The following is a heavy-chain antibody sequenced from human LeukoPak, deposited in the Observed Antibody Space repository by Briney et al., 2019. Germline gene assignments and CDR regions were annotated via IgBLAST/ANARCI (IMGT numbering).Heavy chain of an antibody. V-gene: IGHV4-59*01. CDR2: IYHVGST. CDR3: AGELWKPLYYYFGMDV. D-gene: IGHD5-18*01. J-gene: IGHJ6*02. Sequence: PSETLSLTCTVSGGSISSYYWSWIRQPPGKGLEWIGYIYHVGSTNYNPSLKSRITISLDTSKNQFSLKLTSVTAADTAVYYCAGELWKPLYYYFGMDVWGQGTTVTVSS. CDR1: GGSISSYY.